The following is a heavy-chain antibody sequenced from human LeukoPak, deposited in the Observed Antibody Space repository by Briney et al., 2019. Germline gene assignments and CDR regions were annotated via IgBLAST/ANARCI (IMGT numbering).Heavy chain of an antibody. CDR2: LSGSGGAT. J-gene: IGHJ2*01. D-gene: IGHD1-1*01. CDR1: GFTFSSYP. Sequence: GGSLRLSCAASGFTFSSYPMHWVRQAPGKGLEWVSILSGSGGATYYADSVKGRFTISRDNSENTLFLQMNNLGAEDTALYYCAKKRVITTPDAIDWYFDLWGRGTLVTVSS. CDR3: AKKRVITTPDAIDWYFDL. V-gene: IGHV3-23*01.